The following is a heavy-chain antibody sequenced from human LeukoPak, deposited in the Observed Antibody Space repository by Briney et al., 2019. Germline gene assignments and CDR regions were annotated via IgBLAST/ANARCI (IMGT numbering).Heavy chain of an antibody. CDR1: GVTFSSYT. V-gene: IGHV3-21*01. D-gene: IGHD3-3*01. CDR2: ISSTSSYI. Sequence: PGGSLRLSCAVSGVTFSSYTMTWVRQAPGKGLEWVSSISSTSSYIYYADSVKGRFTISRDNAKNSLYLQMTSLRAEDTAMYYCARAQTGHDFWIVDVWGQGTTVTVSS. J-gene: IGHJ6*02. CDR3: ARAQTGHDFWIVDV.